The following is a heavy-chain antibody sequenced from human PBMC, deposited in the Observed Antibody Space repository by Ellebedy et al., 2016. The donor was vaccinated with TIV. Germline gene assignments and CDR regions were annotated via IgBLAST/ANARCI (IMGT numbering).Heavy chain of an antibody. J-gene: IGHJ4*02. CDR2: IKSKTDGGTT. V-gene: IGHV3-15*01. Sequence: GGSLRLSCAASGFTFSSAWLSWVREAPGKGLEWVGRIKSKTDGGTTDYAAPVKGRFTISRDDSKNTLYLRMNSLKTEDPAVYYCTTKYTYGLDSWGQGTLLTVSS. D-gene: IGHD5-18*01. CDR1: GFTFSSAW. CDR3: TTKYTYGLDS.